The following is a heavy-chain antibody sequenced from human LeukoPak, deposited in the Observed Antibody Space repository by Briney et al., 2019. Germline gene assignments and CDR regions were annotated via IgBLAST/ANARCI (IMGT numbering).Heavy chain of an antibody. CDR2: ISYDGSNK. Sequence: GGSLRLSCAASGFTFSSYAMHWVRQAPGKGLEWVAVISYDGSNKYYADSVKGRFTISRDNSKNTLYLQMNSLRAEDTAVYYCARGLRFLEFETQFDYWGQGTLVTVSS. CDR1: GFTFSSYA. CDR3: ARGLRFLEFETQFDY. J-gene: IGHJ4*02. V-gene: IGHV3-30-3*01. D-gene: IGHD3-3*01.